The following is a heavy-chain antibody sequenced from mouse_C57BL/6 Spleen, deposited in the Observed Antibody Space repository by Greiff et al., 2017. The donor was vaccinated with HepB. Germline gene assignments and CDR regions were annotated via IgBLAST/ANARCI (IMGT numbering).Heavy chain of an antibody. CDR3: AREGTTMDY. V-gene: IGHV3-6*01. D-gene: IGHD1-1*01. Sequence: EVQVVESGPGLVKPSQSLSLTCSVTGYSITSGYYWNWIRQFPGNKLEWMGYISYDGSNNYNPSLKNRTSITRDTSKNQFFLKLNSVTTEDTATYYCAREGTTMDYWGQGTSVTVSS. J-gene: IGHJ4*01. CDR1: GYSITSGYY. CDR2: ISYDGSN.